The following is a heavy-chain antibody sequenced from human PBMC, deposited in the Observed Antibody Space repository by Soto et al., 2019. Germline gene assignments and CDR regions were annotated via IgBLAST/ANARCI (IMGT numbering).Heavy chain of an antibody. J-gene: IGHJ6*02. CDR2: IAPSDSYA. V-gene: IGHV5-10-1*01. D-gene: IGHD6-19*01. CDR1: GYIFTNYW. CDR3: ARRKQWLVRGYYYYGMDV. Sequence: GESLKISCQGSGYIFTNYWITWVRQMPGKGLESMGTIAPSDSYANYSPSFQGHVTISADKSISTAYLQWSSLKASDTAMYYCARRKQWLVRGYYYYGMDVWGQGTTVTVSS.